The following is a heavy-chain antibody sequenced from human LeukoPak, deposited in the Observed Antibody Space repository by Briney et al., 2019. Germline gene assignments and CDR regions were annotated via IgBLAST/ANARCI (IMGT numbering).Heavy chain of an antibody. CDR3: ARVLNGWDLQPFDC. CDR2: MNPNSGGT. Sequence: ASVKVSCKASGYNFTGYHLHWVRQPPGQGLEGMGNMNPNSGGTNSAQKFQCRVIMTRDTSISTAYMELNRLRSDDTAVYYCARVLNGWDLQPFDCWGQGTLVTVSS. CDR1: GYNFTGYH. D-gene: IGHD1-26*01. J-gene: IGHJ4*02. V-gene: IGHV1-2*02.